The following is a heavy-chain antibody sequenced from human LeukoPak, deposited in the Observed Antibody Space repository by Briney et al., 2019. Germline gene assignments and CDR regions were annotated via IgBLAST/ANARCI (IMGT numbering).Heavy chain of an antibody. CDR3: ARKRYYDFWSGHLSYYMDV. CDR1: GGSFSGYY. Sequence: SETLSLTCAVYGGSFSGYYWSWIRQPPGKGLEWIGEINHSGSTNYNPSLKCRVTISVDTSKNQFSLKLSSVTAADTAVYYCARKRYYDFWSGHLSYYMDVWGKGTTFTVSS. J-gene: IGHJ6*03. D-gene: IGHD3-3*01. V-gene: IGHV4-34*01. CDR2: INHSGST.